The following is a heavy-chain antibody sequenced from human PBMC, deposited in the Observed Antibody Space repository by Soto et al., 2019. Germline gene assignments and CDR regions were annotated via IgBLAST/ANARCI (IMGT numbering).Heavy chain of an antibody. J-gene: IGHJ6*02. V-gene: IGHV3-30-3*01. CDR2: ISYDGSNK. D-gene: IGHD3-3*01. CDR1: GFTFRSYA. CDR3: AILLGRITIFGVVILSPLAPLTDYYGMDV. Sequence: GGSLSHSCASSGFTFRSYAMHWVRQAPGKGQEWVAVISYDGSNKYYADSVKGRFTISRDNSKNTLYLQMNSLRAEDTAVYYCAILLGRITIFGVVILSPLAPLTDYYGMDVWGQGTTVTVSS.